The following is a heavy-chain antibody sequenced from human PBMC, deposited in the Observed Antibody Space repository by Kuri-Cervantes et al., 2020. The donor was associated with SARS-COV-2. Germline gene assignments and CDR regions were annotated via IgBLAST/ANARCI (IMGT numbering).Heavy chain of an antibody. CDR3: AREDVVPATLRGYYYNNGMDV. V-gene: IGHV3-7*04. J-gene: IGHJ6*02. D-gene: IGHD2-15*01. Sequence: GGSLRLSCAASGFTFTSYWMSWVRQAPVKGLEWVANIKPDGSDKYYVDSVKGRFTISRDNAKNSLYLQMNSLRPEDTAVYYCAREDVVPATLRGYYYNNGMDVWGQGTTVTVSS. CDR2: IKPDGSDK. CDR1: GFTFTSYW.